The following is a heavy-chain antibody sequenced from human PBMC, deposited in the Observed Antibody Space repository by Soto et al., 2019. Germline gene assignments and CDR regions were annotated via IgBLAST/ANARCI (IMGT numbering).Heavy chain of an antibody. D-gene: IGHD4-17*01. CDR2: IYYSGST. CDR1: GGSISSYY. Sequence: QVQLQESGPGLVKPSETLSLTCTVSGGSISSYYWSWIRQPPGNGLEWIGYIYYSGSTNYNPSLKSRVTIAVDTSKNQFSRKLSAVTASDTAVYYCARHFVVVYGDYEAYFDYWCQGTLVPVSS. V-gene: IGHV4-59*08. CDR3: ARHFVVVYGDYEAYFDY. J-gene: IGHJ4*02.